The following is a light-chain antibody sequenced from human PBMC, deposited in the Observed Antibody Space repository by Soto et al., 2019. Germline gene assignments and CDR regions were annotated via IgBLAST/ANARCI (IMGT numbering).Light chain of an antibody. CDR2: DAS. Sequence: DIPMTQSPSTLSASVGDRVTITCRASQSISTWLAWYQQKPGKAPKLLIYDASTLESGDPSRFSGSRSGTAVTLTITSLQPDDFATYYCQQYNSYSYTFGQGTKLEI. J-gene: IGKJ2*01. V-gene: IGKV1-5*01. CDR3: QQYNSYSYT. CDR1: QSISTW.